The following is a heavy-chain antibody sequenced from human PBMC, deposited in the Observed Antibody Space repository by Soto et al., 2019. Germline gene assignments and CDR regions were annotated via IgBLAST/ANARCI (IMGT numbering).Heavy chain of an antibody. J-gene: IGHJ3*02. D-gene: IGHD1-1*01. V-gene: IGHV3-21*01. CDR1: GFTFSSYS. CDR3: ARVEFQHDAFDI. Sequence: GGSLRLSCAASGFTFSSYSMNWVRQAPGKGLEWASSISSSSSYIYYADSVKGRFTISRDNAKNSLYLQMNSLRAEDTAVYYCARVEFQHDAFDIWGQGTMVTVSS. CDR2: ISSSSSYI.